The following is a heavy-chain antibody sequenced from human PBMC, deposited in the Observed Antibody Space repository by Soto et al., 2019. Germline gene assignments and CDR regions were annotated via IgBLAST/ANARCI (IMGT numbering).Heavy chain of an antibody. CDR1: GFTFSSYW. V-gene: IGHV3-7*04. D-gene: IGHD3-9*01. J-gene: IGHJ4*02. CDR3: ARDNYDILTGYWGPLDY. CDR2: IKQDGSEK. Sequence: GGSLRLSCAASGFTFSSYWMSWVRQAPGKGLEWVANIKQDGSEKYYVDSVKGRFTISRDNAKNSLYLQMNRLRAEDTAVYYCARDNYDILTGYWGPLDYWGQGTQVTVSS.